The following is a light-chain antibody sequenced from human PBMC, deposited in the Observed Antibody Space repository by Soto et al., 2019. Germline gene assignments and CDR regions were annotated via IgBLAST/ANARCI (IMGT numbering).Light chain of an antibody. J-gene: IGKJ5*01. CDR1: QSVSSY. V-gene: IGKV3-11*01. CDR3: QQRKNWQVT. CDR2: DAS. Sequence: EIVLSQSLATLSLSPGERATLSCRASQSVSSYLAWYQQKPGQAPRLLIYDASNRATGIPARFSGSGSGTDFTLTISSLEPEDFAVYYCQQRKNWQVTFGQGTRLEIK.